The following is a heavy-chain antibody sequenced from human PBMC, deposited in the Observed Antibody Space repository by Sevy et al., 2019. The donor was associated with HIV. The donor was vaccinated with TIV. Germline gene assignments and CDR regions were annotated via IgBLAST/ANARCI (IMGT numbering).Heavy chain of an antibody. Sequence: ASVKVSCKASGGTFSKYAITWVRQAPGQGLEWMGGIIPIFCTANYAQKFQGRVTITADESTSTAYMELSSLRSEDTAVYYCARDRGFSSTSEYGMDVWAKGPRSPSP. CDR3: ARDRGFSSTSEYGMDV. CDR1: GGTFSKYA. V-gene: IGHV1-69*13. CDR2: IIPIFCTA. J-gene: IGHJ6*02. D-gene: IGHD2-2*01.